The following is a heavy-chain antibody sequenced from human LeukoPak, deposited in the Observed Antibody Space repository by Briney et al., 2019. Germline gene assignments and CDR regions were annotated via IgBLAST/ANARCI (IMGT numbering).Heavy chain of an antibody. CDR3: ARHMKIAAAGREYYYYYGMDV. Sequence: GGSLKISCKGSGYSFTSYWIGWVRQMPGKGLEWMGIIYPGDSDTRYSPSFQGQVTISADKSISTAYLQWSSLKASDTAMYYCARHMKIAAAGREYYYYYGMDVWGQGTTVTVSS. CDR2: IYPGDSDT. J-gene: IGHJ6*02. D-gene: IGHD6-13*01. V-gene: IGHV5-51*01. CDR1: GYSFTSYW.